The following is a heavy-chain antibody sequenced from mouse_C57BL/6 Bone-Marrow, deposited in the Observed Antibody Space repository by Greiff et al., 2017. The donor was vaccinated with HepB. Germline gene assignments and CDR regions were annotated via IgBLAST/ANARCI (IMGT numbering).Heavy chain of an antibody. CDR2: IWSGGST. CDR3: ARYDYDWAWFAY. CDR1: GFSLTSYG. V-gene: IGHV2-2*01. D-gene: IGHD2-4*01. Sequence: VKLVESGPGLVQPSQSLSITCTVSGFSLTSYGVHWVRQSPGKGLEWLGVIWSGGSTDYKAAFISRLSISKDNSKSQVFFKMNSLQAYDTAIDYCARYDYDWAWFAYGGQGTLVTVSA. J-gene: IGHJ3*01.